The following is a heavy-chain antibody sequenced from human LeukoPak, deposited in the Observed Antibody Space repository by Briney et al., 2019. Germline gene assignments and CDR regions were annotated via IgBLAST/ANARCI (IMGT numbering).Heavy chain of an antibody. CDR1: GGSFSGYY. V-gene: IGHV4-34*01. CDR2: INHSGST. Sequence: SETLSLTCAVYGGSFSGYYWSWIRQPPGKGLEWIGEINHSGSTNYNPSLESRVTISVDTSKNQFSLKLSSVTAADTAVYYCARGRGSSGWYFQLGRFYYYGMDVWGQGTTVTVS. J-gene: IGHJ6*02. D-gene: IGHD6-19*01. CDR3: ARGRGSSGWYFQLGRFYYYGMDV.